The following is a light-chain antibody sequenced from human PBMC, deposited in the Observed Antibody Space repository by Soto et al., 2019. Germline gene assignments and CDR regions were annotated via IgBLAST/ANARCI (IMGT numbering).Light chain of an antibody. Sequence: IQLTQSPSSLSASVGDRVTISCRASQGIANFLAWYQQKPGKAPKLLIYGASTLQSGVPSRFSGSGSGTDFTLTISSLQPEDFATYYCQQLNIPIPFGPGTKVDIK. J-gene: IGKJ3*01. CDR1: QGIANF. CDR3: QQLNIPIP. CDR2: GAS. V-gene: IGKV1-9*01.